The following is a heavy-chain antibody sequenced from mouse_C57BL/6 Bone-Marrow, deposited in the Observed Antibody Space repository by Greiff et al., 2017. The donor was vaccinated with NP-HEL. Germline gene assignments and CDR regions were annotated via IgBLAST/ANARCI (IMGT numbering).Heavy chain of an antibody. Sequence: VQLQESGAELVKPGASVKMSCKASGYTFTTYPIEWMKQSHGKRLEWIGNFHPYNDDTKYNEKFKGKATLTVEKSSSTVYLDLSRLTSDDSAVYYGARRSNFDYAMDYWGQGTSVTVSS. J-gene: IGHJ4*01. V-gene: IGHV1-47*01. CDR1: GYTFTTYP. CDR3: ARRSNFDYAMDY. D-gene: IGHD1-1*01. CDR2: FHPYNDDT.